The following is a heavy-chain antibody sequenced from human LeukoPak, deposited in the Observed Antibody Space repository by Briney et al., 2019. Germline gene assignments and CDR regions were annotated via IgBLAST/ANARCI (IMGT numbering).Heavy chain of an antibody. J-gene: IGHJ4*02. Sequence: ASVNVSCEASGYTFTGYYIHWVRQAPGQGLEWMGWINPNSGGANYAQKFQGRVTMTRDTSISTAYMELNRLRSDDTAVYYCARHSGYDRRFDYWGQGTPVTVS. CDR2: INPNSGGA. CDR3: ARHSGYDRRFDY. CDR1: GYTFTGYY. D-gene: IGHD5-12*01. V-gene: IGHV1-2*02.